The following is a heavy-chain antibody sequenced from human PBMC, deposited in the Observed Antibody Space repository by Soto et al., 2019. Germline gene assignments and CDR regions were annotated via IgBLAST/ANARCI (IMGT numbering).Heavy chain of an antibody. CDR2: ISYDGSDK. CDR1: GFTFSTYG. J-gene: IGHJ3*02. V-gene: IGHV3-30*18. Sequence: PGGSLRLSCAASGFTFSTYGMHSVRQAPGKGLGWVAVISYDGSDKYYADSVKGRFTISRDSSKNMLYLQMNSLRAEDTAIYYCAKESYYDSSDYNAFDIWGQGTMVTVSS. D-gene: IGHD3-22*01. CDR3: AKESYYDSSDYNAFDI.